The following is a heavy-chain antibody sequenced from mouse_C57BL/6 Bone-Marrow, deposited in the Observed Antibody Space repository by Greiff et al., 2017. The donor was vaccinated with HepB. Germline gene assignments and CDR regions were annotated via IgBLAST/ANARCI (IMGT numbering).Heavy chain of an antibody. CDR1: GYAFSSSW. CDR2: IYPGDGDT. Sequence: QVQLQQSGPELVKPGASVKISCKASGYAFSSSWMNWVKQRPGKGLEWIGRIYPGDGDTNYNGKFKGKATLTADKSSSTAYMQLSSLTSEDSAVYFCARGPLEHWGQGTTLTVSS. CDR3: ARGPLEH. J-gene: IGHJ2*01. V-gene: IGHV1-82*01.